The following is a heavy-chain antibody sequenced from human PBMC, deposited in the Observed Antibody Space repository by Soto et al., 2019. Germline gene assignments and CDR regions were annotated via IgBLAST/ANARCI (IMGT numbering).Heavy chain of an antibody. V-gene: IGHV3-9*01. CDR3: AKGQSRLVACLDI. Sequence: HPGGSLRLSCAASGFTFDDYAMHWVRQAPGKGLEWVSGISWNSGSIGYADSVKGRFTISRDNAKNSLYLQMNSLRAEDTALYYCAKGQSRLVACLDIWGQGTMVTVSS. D-gene: IGHD6-19*01. CDR2: ISWNSGSI. CDR1: GFTFDDYA. J-gene: IGHJ3*02.